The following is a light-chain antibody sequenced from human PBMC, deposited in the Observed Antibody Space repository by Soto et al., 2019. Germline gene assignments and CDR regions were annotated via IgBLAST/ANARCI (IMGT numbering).Light chain of an antibody. J-gene: IGLJ2*01. Sequence: ALTQPASVSGSPGQSITISCAGTSSDIGAYNFVSWYQQHPGKVPKLIIYEVSHRPSGVSDRFSGSKSGNMASLTISGLQPDDESDYYCSSYTSRSTPVFGGGTKVTVL. CDR3: SSYTSRSTPV. CDR1: SSDIGAYNF. CDR2: EVS. V-gene: IGLV2-14*01.